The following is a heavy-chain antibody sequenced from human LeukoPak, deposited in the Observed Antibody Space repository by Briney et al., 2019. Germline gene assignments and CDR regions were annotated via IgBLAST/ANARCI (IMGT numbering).Heavy chain of an antibody. CDR3: ARDLTLGYCSSTSCLSPYYYYGMDV. V-gene: IGHV3-21*01. CDR1: GFTFSSYS. D-gene: IGHD2-2*01. CDR2: ISSSSSYI. J-gene: IGHJ6*02. Sequence: GGSLRLSCAASGFTFSSYSMNWVRQAAGKGLEWVSFISSSSSYIYYADSVKGRFTISRDNAKNSLYLQMHSLRAEDTAVYYCARDLTLGYCSSTSCLSPYYYYGMDVWGQGTTVTVSS.